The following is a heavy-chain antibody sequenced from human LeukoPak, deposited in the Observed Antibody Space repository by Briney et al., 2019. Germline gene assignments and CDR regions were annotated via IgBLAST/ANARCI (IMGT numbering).Heavy chain of an antibody. Sequence: ASVKVSCKASGYTFTSYYMHWVRQAPGQGLEWMGWINPNSGGTNYAQKFQGRVTMTRDTSISTAYMELSRLRSDDTAVYYCARTPWGGSGSYYLSNPYYFDYWGQGTLVTVSS. CDR3: ARTPWGGSGSYYLSNPYYFDY. CDR1: GYTFTSYY. V-gene: IGHV1-2*02. D-gene: IGHD3-10*01. CDR2: INPNSGGT. J-gene: IGHJ4*02.